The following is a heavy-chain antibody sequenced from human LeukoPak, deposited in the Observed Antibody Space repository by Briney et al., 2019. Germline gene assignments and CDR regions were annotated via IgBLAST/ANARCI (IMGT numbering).Heavy chain of an antibody. CDR2: ISGSGGST. J-gene: IGHJ4*02. CDR1: GFTFSSYA. CDR3: AKDNTLSWPGIFY. Sequence: GGSLRLSYAASGFTFSSYAMSCVRQAPVKGLDGVSAISGSGGSTYYADSVKGRFTISRDNSKNTLYLQMNRLRAEDTAVYYCAKDNTLSWPGIFYWGQGTLVTVYS. D-gene: IGHD2-15*01. V-gene: IGHV3-23*01.